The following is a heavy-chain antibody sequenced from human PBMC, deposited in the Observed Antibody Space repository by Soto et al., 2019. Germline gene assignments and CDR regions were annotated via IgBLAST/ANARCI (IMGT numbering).Heavy chain of an antibody. Sequence: SETLSLTCSVSGDSISSGDYYWSWIRQPPGKGLEWIGYIYHSGSTYYNPSLKSRVTISVDRSKNQFSLKLSSVTAADTAVYYCAKDGGREGYFGSWFDPWGQGTLVTVSS. D-gene: IGHD2-15*01. CDR2: IYHSGST. J-gene: IGHJ5*02. CDR3: AKDGGREGYFGSWFDP. CDR1: GDSISSGDYY. V-gene: IGHV4-30-4*01.